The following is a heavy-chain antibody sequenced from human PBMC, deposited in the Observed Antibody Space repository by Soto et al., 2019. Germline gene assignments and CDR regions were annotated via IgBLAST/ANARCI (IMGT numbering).Heavy chain of an antibody. J-gene: IGHJ4*02. CDR3: ARAHQDFWSGYPHPLDY. D-gene: IGHD3-3*01. Sequence: PGGSLRLSCAASGFTFSSYSMNWVRQAPGKGLVWVSCISSNGSSTCYADSVKGRFTISRDNAKNTLYLQMNSLRAEDTAVYYCARAHQDFWSGYPHPLDYWGQGTLVTVSS. V-gene: IGHV3-74*01. CDR1: GFTFSSYS. CDR2: ISSNGSST.